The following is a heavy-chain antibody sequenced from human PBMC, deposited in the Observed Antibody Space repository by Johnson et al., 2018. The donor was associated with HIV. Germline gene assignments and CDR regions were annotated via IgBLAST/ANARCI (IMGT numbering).Heavy chain of an antibody. CDR3: ARDEQWLDSSAFDM. D-gene: IGHD6-19*01. Sequence: EVQLVESGGGLVQPGGSLRLSCAASGFTFSCFAMSWVRQAPGKGLEWVSAISGIGGSTHYADSVNGRYTITRDNAKNTLYLQMNRLRVEVAAVYYCARDEQWLDSSAFDMWGQGTIVTVSS. J-gene: IGHJ3*02. CDR1: GFTFSCFA. CDR2: ISGIGGST. V-gene: IGHV3-23*04.